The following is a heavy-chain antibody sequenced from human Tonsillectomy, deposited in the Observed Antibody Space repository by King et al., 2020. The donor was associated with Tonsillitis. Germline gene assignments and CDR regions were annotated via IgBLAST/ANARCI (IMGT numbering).Heavy chain of an antibody. J-gene: IGHJ4*02. CDR1: GGSVSSGSYY. D-gene: IGHD3-3*01. Sequence: QLQESGPGLVKPSETLSLTCTVSGGSVSSGSYYWSWIRQPPGKGLEWIGDIYYSGSTNYKPSLKSRVTISVDTSKNQFSLKLTSVTAADTAGYYCATYDFWSGVRFDYWGQGTLVTVSS. CDR3: ATYDFWSGVRFDY. CDR2: IYYSGST. V-gene: IGHV4-61*01.